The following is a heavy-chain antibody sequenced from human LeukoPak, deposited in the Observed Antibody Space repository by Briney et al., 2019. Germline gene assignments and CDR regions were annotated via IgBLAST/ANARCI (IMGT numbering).Heavy chain of an antibody. Sequence: SETLSLTCTVSGGSISSSSYYWGWIRQPPGKGLEWIGSIYYSGSTYYNPSLKSRVTISVDTSKNQFSLKLSSVTAADTAVYYCASIVVVPAAFDYWGQGTLVSVSS. CDR2: IYYSGST. D-gene: IGHD2-2*01. J-gene: IGHJ4*02. CDR1: GGSISSSSYY. CDR3: ASIVVVPAAFDY. V-gene: IGHV4-39*07.